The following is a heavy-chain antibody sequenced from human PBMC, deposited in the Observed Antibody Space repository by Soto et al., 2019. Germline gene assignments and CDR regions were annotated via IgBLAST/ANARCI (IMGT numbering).Heavy chain of an antibody. D-gene: IGHD3-22*01. V-gene: IGHV4-39*01. Sequence: SETLSLTCSVSSGSISSSLYYWGWIRQPPGKGLEWIGTIYSTVSTHYNPSLKSRFTISVDTSKNQFSLNLNSVTAADPAGYYCARLPYYDTPPVTFDIWGQGAMVTVS. CDR3: ARLPYYDTPPVTFDI. J-gene: IGHJ3*02. CDR2: IYSTVST. CDR1: SGSISSSLYY.